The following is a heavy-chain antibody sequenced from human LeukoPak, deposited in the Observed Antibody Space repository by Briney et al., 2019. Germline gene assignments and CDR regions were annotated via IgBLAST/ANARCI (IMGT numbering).Heavy chain of an antibody. V-gene: IGHV3-48*03. J-gene: IGHJ5*02. CDR3: ARDGWLKPSPLVGLGWFDP. CDR2: ISSSGSTI. D-gene: IGHD6-19*01. Sequence: TGGSLRLSCAASGFTLSSYEMNWVRQAPGKGLEWVAYISSSGSTIYYADSVKGRFTISRDNAKNSMYLQMNSLRAEDTAVYYCARDGWLKPSPLVGLGWFDPWGQGTLVTASS. CDR1: GFTLSSYE.